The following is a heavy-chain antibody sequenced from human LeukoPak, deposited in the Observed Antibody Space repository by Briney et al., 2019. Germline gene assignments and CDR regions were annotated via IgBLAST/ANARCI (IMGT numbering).Heavy chain of an antibody. Sequence: GASVKVSCKASGYTFTGYYMHWVRQAPGQGLKWMGWINPNNGGTNFAQDFQGRVTLTRDTSMTTGYMELSSLRSDDTAVYYCARSYYDSRGYHYGARQHSYHNGMDVWGQGTTVIVSS. D-gene: IGHD3-22*01. CDR1: GYTFTGYY. V-gene: IGHV1-2*02. CDR2: INPNNGGT. J-gene: IGHJ6*02. CDR3: ARSYYDSRGYHYGARQHSYHNGMDV.